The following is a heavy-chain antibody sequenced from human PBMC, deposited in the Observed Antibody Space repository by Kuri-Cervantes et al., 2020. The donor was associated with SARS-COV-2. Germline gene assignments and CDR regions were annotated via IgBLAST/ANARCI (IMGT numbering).Heavy chain of an antibody. J-gene: IGHJ4*02. CDR1: GGSMSNSF. D-gene: IGHD1-26*01. CDR3: ARVTSGSYSPYFDY. CDR2: IYYSGST. Sequence: SETLSLTCSVSGGSMSNSFWSWVRQPPGKGLEWIGNIYYSGSTNYNPSLKSRVTISVDTSKNQFSLKLSSVTAADTAVYYCARVTSGSYSPYFDYWGQGTLVTVSS. V-gene: IGHV4-59*12.